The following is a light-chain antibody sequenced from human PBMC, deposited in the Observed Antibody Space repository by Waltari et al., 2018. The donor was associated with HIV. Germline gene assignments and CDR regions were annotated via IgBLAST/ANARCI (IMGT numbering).Light chain of an antibody. V-gene: IGKV1-NL1*01. J-gene: IGKJ4*01. CDR1: QGLSSS. CDR3: QQYFSTPLT. CDR2: EVS. Sequence: DIQMNQSPSSLSASVGDRVTITCRASQGLSSSLAWYQQKPGKAPKLLLYEVSRLESGVPSRFSGGGSGPDYTLTISSLQPEDFATYYCQQYFSTPLTFGGGTIVEI.